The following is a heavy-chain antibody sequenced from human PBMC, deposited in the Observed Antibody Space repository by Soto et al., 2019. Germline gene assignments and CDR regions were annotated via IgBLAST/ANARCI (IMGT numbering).Heavy chain of an antibody. CDR3: AKDIDSSGYYSNWFDP. CDR2: ISYDGSNK. CDR1: GFTFSSYG. J-gene: IGHJ5*02. Sequence: QTGGSLRLSCAASGFTFSSYGMHWVRQAPGKGLEWVAVISYDGSNKYYADSVKGRFTISRDNSKNTLYLQMNSLRAEDTAVYYCAKDIDSSGYYSNWFDPWGQGTLVTVSS. V-gene: IGHV3-30*18. D-gene: IGHD3-22*01.